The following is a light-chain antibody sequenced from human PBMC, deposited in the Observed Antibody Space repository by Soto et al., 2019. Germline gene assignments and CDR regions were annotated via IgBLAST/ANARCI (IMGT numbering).Light chain of an antibody. Sequence: QSVLTQPPSVSAAPGQKVTISCSGSSSNIGKNYVSWYQRLPRTAPKLLIYDNNERSSGIPDRFSGSKSGTSATLGIAGLQTGDEADYYCGTWDTSLSAVVFGGGTKVTVL. CDR3: GTWDTSLSAVV. CDR2: DNN. CDR1: SSNIGKNY. J-gene: IGLJ2*01. V-gene: IGLV1-51*01.